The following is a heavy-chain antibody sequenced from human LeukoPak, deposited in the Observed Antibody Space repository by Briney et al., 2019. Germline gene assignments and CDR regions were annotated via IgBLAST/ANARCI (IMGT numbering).Heavy chain of an antibody. J-gene: IGHJ4*02. CDR1: GFAFSSDR. V-gene: IGHV3-74*03. CDR3: VRGGFSGD. D-gene: IGHD1-26*01. Sequence: GGSLRLSCTASGFAFSSDRMHWVRQVPGKGLFWVSRIDSDGTGTMYADAVEGRFTTSRDNAKNTLYLQMNSLRAEDAALYYCVRGGFSGDWGQGTLVTVSS. CDR2: IDSDGTGT.